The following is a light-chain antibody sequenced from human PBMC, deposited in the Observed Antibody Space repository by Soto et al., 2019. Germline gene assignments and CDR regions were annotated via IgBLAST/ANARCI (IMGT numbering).Light chain of an antibody. CDR1: QSVSRG. J-gene: IGKJ1*01. CDR2: DAT. Sequence: DIQLTQSPSSVAASVGDRVTFTCRASQSVSRGLAWYQQKPGQAPKLLIYDATVLQTWVPSRFSGGGSGTEFTLTITSLQPEDFATYYCQQYNSYSRTFGQGTKVDIK. V-gene: IGKV1-5*01. CDR3: QQYNSYSRT.